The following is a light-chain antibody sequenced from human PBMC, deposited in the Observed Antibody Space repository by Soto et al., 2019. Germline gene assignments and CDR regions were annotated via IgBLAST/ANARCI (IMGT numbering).Light chain of an antibody. V-gene: IGKV1-12*01. CDR3: QQANSFPPT. J-gene: IGKJ3*01. CDR2: AAS. CDR1: QGISRW. Sequence: DVLMTQSPSSVSASVGDRVTITCRASQGISRWLAWYQQKPGEAPKILIYAASSLQSGVPSRFSGSGSGTDFTLTISSLQAEDFATYYCQQANSFPPTFGPGTKVDMK.